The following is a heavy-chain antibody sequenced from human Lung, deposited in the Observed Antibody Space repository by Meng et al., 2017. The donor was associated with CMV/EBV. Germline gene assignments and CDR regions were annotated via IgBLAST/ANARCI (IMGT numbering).Heavy chain of an antibody. CDR3: AKTVKLVVVAYFDY. CDR1: GFTFSSYA. CDR2: ISGSGGST. V-gene: IGHV3-23*01. Sequence: GESLKISCAASGFTFSSYAMSWVRQAPGKGLEWVSAISGSGGSTYYADSVKGRFTISRDNSKNTLYLQMNSLRAEDTAVYYCAKTVKLVVVAYFDYWGQGTLVTVSS. D-gene: IGHD2-15*01. J-gene: IGHJ4*02.